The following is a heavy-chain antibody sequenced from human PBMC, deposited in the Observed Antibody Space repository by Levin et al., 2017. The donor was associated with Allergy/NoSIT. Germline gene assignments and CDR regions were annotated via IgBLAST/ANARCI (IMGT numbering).Heavy chain of an antibody. V-gene: IGHV3-30*18. CDR3: AKVQIHTGYFDWLLMGDDACDS. D-gene: IGHD3-9*01. CDR1: GFTFSSYG. CDR2: ISYDGSNK. Sequence: GGSLRLSCAASGFTFSSYGMHWVRQAPGKGLEWVAVISYDGSNKYYADSVKGRFTISRDNSKNTLYLQMNSLRAEDTAVYYCAKVQIHTGYFDWLLMGDDACDSWGQGTMVTVSS. J-gene: IGHJ3*02.